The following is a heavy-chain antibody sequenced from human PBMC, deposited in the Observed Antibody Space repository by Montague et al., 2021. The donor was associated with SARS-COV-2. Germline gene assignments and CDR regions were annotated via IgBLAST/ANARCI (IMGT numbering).Heavy chain of an antibody. V-gene: IGHV4-34*01. D-gene: IGHD3-22*01. Sequence: SETLSLTCAVYGGSFSGHYWSWIRQPAGKGLEWIGEINNSGSTNXNPSLKSRVTISVDTSKNQFSLKLHSVTAADTAVYYCARGRIEVSMIVVVLTGASYYMDVWGKGTTVTVSS. J-gene: IGHJ6*03. CDR2: INNSGST. CDR3: ARGRIEVSMIVVVLTGASYYMDV. CDR1: GGSFSGHY.